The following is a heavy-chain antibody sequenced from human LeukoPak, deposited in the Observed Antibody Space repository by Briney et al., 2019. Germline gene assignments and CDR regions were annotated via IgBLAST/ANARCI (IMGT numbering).Heavy chain of an antibody. Sequence: QPGVSLRLSCAASGFIFSSYAMLWVRQAPGKGLEGVSAISCSGGSTYYADSVKGRFTISRDNSKTTLYLQMKSLRAEDTAVYYCARDPSIAVAGEFDYWGQGTLVTVSS. CDR1: GFIFSSYA. V-gene: IGHV3-23*01. CDR2: ISCSGGST. CDR3: ARDPSIAVAGEFDY. D-gene: IGHD6-19*01. J-gene: IGHJ4*02.